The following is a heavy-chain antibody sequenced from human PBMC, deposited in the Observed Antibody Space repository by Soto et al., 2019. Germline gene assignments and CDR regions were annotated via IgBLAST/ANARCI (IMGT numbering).Heavy chain of an antibody. V-gene: IGHV1-3*01. CDR3: ETARVVPGRSASSMGV. D-gene: IGHD3-16*01. Sequence: QVPLVQSGTEVKKPGASLSISCKASGSIYTNYATHWVRQAPGQRLEWLGWVNSAHDNTKYSQNFQGRVTSARDTAANTASLELGRLRSGDSAGSCLETARVVPGRSASSMGVWGQGDTVTVSS. J-gene: IGHJ6*02. CDR1: GSIYTNYA. CDR2: VNSAHDNT.